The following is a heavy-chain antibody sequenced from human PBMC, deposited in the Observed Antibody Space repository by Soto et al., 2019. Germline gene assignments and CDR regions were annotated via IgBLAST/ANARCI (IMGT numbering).Heavy chain of an antibody. CDR3: ARLTLDHDSRGYHIVDY. Sequence: VQLVPSGAEVKEPGESLRISCQASGYSFTTYWISWLRQMPGKGLECMGRIDPTDSYTDYGPSFECHVTMSVNRSINTAYLEWSSLKASDSAMYYCARLTLDHDSRGYHIVDYWGLGTLFTVSS. CDR2: IDPTDSYT. D-gene: IGHD3-22*01. V-gene: IGHV5-10-1*01. CDR1: GYSFTTYW. J-gene: IGHJ4*02.